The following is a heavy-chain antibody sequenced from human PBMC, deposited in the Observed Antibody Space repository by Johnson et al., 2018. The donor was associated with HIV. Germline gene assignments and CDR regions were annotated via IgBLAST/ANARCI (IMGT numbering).Heavy chain of an antibody. CDR3: AKKALGDVDAFDI. Sequence: VQLVESGGGVVQPGGSLRLSCAASGFSFSDYYMSWIRQAPGKGLEWVSAISGSGGSTYYADSVKGRFTISRDNSKNTLYLQMNSLRAEDTAVYYCAKKALGDVDAFDIWSQGTMVTVSS. J-gene: IGHJ3*02. V-gene: IGHV3-23*04. CDR1: GFSFSDYY. CDR2: ISGSGGST. D-gene: IGHD2-21*02.